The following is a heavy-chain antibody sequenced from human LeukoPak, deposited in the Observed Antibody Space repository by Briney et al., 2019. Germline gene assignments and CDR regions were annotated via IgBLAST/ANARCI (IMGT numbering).Heavy chain of an antibody. J-gene: IGHJ4*02. Sequence: GGSLRLSCAASGFTFSSYAMSWVRQAPGKGLEWVANIKQDGSEKYYVDSVKGRFTISRDNAKNSLYLQMNSLRAEDTAVYYCARLGAARPFSDYWGQGTLVTVSS. CDR1: GFTFSSYA. CDR2: IKQDGSEK. D-gene: IGHD6-6*01. CDR3: ARLGAARPFSDY. V-gene: IGHV3-7*01.